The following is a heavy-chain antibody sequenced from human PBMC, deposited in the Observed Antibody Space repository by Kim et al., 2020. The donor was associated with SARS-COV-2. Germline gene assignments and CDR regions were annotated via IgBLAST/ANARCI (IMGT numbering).Heavy chain of an antibody. CDR2: ISWNSGSI. J-gene: IGHJ4*02. V-gene: IGHV3-9*01. D-gene: IGHD6-6*01. CDR1: GFTFDDYA. Sequence: GGSLRLSCAASGFTFDDYAMHWVRQAPGKGLEWVSGISWNSGSIGYADSVKGRFTISRDNAKNSLYLQMNSLRAEDTALYYCAKDMKQLVQLNFDYWGQGTLVTVSS. CDR3: AKDMKQLVQLNFDY.